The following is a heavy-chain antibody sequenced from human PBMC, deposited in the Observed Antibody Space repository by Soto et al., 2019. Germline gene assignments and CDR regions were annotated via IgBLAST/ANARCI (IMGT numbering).Heavy chain of an antibody. J-gene: IGHJ6*02. CDR3: AIDPLSSFAMDV. V-gene: IGHV1-69*13. Sequence: SVKVSCKASGDTFSSYAISWVRQAPGKGLEWMGKIIPTFGRTNYAQKFQGRLTISADDSTSTAYMELTSLESDDTAVYYCAIDPLSSFAMDVWGQGTTFTVSS. CDR2: IIPTFGRT. D-gene: IGHD3-10*02. CDR1: GDTFSSYA.